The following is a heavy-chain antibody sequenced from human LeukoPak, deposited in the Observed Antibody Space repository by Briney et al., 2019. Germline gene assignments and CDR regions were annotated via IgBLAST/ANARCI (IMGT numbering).Heavy chain of an antibody. J-gene: IGHJ4*02. D-gene: IGHD4-23*01. V-gene: IGHV4-59*01. CDR1: GGSISSDY. CDR2: IYYSGST. Sequence: PSETLSLTCTVSGGSISSDYWSWIRQPPGKGLEWIGYIYYSGSTNYNPSLKSRVTISVDTSKNQFSLKLSSVTAADTAVYYCARDYGGSHDYWGQGTLVTVSS. CDR3: ARDYGGSHDY.